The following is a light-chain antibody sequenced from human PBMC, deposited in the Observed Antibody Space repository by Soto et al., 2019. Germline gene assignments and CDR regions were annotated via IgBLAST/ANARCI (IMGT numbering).Light chain of an antibody. CDR3: QQIYSIPIT. V-gene: IGKV1-39*01. CDR2: GAS. CDR1: QSISSD. Sequence: DIEMTQSPFSLSASVGDRVTITCRTSQSISSDLNWYQQKTGRAPKILIYGASTLPSGVPSRFSGSGSGTHFTLTISSVQPEDFATYYCQQIYSIPITFGQGTKVDIK. J-gene: IGKJ1*01.